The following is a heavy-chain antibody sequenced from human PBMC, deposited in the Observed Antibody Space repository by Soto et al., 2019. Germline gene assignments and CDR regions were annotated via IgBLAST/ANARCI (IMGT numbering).Heavy chain of an antibody. V-gene: IGHV3-48*01. CDR2: ISSSSSTI. J-gene: IGHJ6*02. Sequence: EVQLVESGGGLVQPGGSLRLSCAASGFTFSSYSMNWVRQAPGKGLGWVSYISSSSSTIYYADSVKGRFTISRDNAKNSLYLQMNSLRAEDTAVYYCARADSGYAHGYYYYGMDVWGQGTTVTVSS. CDR3: ARADSGYAHGYYYYGMDV. CDR1: GFTFSSYS. D-gene: IGHD5-12*01.